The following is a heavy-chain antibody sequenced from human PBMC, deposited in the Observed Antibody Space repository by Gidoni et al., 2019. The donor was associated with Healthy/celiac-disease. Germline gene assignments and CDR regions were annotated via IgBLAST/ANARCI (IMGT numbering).Heavy chain of an antibody. CDR2: IWYDGSNK. CDR1: GSTFSSYG. Sequence: QVQLVESGGGVVQPGRSLRLSCVASGSTFSSYGMHWVRQPPGKGLEWVAVIWYDGSNKYYADSVKGRFTISRDNSKNTLYLQMNSLRAEDTAVYYCARDQEYQDYDFWSGPDYWGQGTLVTVSS. V-gene: IGHV3-33*01. J-gene: IGHJ4*02. CDR3: ARDQEYQDYDFWSGPDY. D-gene: IGHD3-3*01.